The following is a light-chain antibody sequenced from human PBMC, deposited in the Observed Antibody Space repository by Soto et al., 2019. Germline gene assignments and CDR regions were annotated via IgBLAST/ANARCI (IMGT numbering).Light chain of an antibody. CDR3: QVWDSSTVV. Sequence: SYELTQPLSVSVALGQTARITCGGNNIESKNVHWYEQKPGQAPVLVIYRDSDRPSGIPERFSGSNSGNTATLTISRAQAGDEADYYCQVWDSSTVVFGGGTKLPS. CDR1: NIESKN. CDR2: RDS. J-gene: IGLJ2*01. V-gene: IGLV3-9*01.